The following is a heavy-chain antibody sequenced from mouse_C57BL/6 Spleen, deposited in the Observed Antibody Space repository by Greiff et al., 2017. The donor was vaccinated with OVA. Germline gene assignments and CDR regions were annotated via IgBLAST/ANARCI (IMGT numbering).Heavy chain of an antibody. CDR3: ARYYYCSSYSGFDY. D-gene: IGHD1-1*01. J-gene: IGHJ2*01. V-gene: IGHV1-42*01. CDR2: INPSTGGT. CDR1: GYSFTGYY. Sequence: VHVKQSGPELVKPGASVKISCKASGYSFTGYYMTWVKQSPDKSLEWIGEINPSTGGTTYNQKFQAKATLTVDKSSSTAYMQLKSLTSEDSAVYYCARYYYCSSYSGFDYWGQGTTLTVSS.